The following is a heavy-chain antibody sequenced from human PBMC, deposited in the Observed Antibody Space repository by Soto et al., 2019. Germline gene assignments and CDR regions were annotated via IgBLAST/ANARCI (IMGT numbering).Heavy chain of an antibody. CDR3: VRWDSGNPEN. V-gene: IGHV3-72*01. D-gene: IGHD1-26*01. Sequence: EVQLVESGGGWVQPGGSLRLSCVVSGFTLSDHYIDWVRQAPGKGLEWVGRTKNKAQRYTTEYAASVKGRFTISRDDSENSVYLQMNSLKTEDTAVYYCVRWDSGNPENWGQGTLVTVSS. CDR2: TKNKAQRYTT. CDR1: GFTLSDHY. J-gene: IGHJ4*02.